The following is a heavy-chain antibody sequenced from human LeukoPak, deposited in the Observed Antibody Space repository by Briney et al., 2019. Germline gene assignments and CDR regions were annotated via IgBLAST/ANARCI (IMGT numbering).Heavy chain of an antibody. V-gene: IGHV1-2*02. D-gene: IGHD6-13*01. Sequence: ASVKVSCTASGYTFSGYYIHWVRQAPGRGLEWVGWINARNGDTNYAQKFQGRVILTRDTSITTSYMEVISLTSDDTAVYYCARASLASAGTRFWGQGTLVIVSS. CDR1: GYTFSGYY. J-gene: IGHJ1*01. CDR2: INARNGDT. CDR3: ARASLASAGTRF.